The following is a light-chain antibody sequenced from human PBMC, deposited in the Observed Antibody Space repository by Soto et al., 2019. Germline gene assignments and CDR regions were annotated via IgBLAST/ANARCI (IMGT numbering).Light chain of an antibody. CDR2: WAS. CDR1: QSVLYSFINKNY. V-gene: IGKV4-1*01. Sequence: DIVMTQSPDSLAVSLGERATINCKSSQSVLYSFINKNYLAWYQQKPGQPPKLLIYWASTRESGVPDRFSGSGSGTDFTLTISSLQAEDVAVYYCQQYYSTPYTFGQGTNLEIK. CDR3: QQYYSTPYT. J-gene: IGKJ2*01.